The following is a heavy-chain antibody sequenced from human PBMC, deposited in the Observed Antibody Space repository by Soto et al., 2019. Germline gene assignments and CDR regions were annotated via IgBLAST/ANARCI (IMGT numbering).Heavy chain of an antibody. CDR2: IVPSLDTT. J-gene: IGHJ6*02. CDR3: ARWPQPRYTADPYAVDV. V-gene: IGHV1-69*11. CDR1: GGTFSSSG. D-gene: IGHD3-16*02. Sequence: QVHLVQSGTEVKKPGSSVKVSCKASGGTFSSSGFSWVRQAPGQGLGWMGMIVPSLDTTNYAQKFQARVTITADEVTSTAYMELRSLRSEDTAVYYCARWPQPRYTADPYAVDVWGQGTRVIVSS.